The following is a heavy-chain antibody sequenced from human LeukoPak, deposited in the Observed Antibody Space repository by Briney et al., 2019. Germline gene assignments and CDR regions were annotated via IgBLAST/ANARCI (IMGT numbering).Heavy chain of an antibody. CDR2: ISYDGSNK. CDR3: AIRERVAGIFDY. Sequence: GGSLRLSCAASGFTFSSYAMHWVRQAPGKGLEWVAVISYDGSNKYYADSVKGRFTISRDNSKNTLYLQMNSLRAEDTAVYYCAIRERVAGIFDYWGQGTLVTVSS. V-gene: IGHV3-30*04. CDR1: GFTFSSYA. J-gene: IGHJ4*02. D-gene: IGHD6-19*01.